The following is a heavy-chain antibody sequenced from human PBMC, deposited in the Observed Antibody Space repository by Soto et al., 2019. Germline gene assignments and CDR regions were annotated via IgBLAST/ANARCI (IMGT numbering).Heavy chain of an antibody. V-gene: IGHV4-61*01. Sequence: PSETLSLTCTVSGGSVSSGSYYWSWIRQPPGKGLEWIGYIYYSGSTNYNPSLKSRVTISVDTSKNQFSLKLSSVTAADTAVYYCARDSLYIAVADYYYYGMGVCGQGTTVTVSS. CDR2: IYYSGST. D-gene: IGHD6-19*01. CDR1: GGSVSSGSYY. CDR3: ARDSLYIAVADYYYYGMGV. J-gene: IGHJ6*02.